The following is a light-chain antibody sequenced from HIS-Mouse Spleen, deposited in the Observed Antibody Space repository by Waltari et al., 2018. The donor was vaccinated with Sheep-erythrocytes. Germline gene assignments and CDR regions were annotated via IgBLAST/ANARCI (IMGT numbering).Light chain of an antibody. J-gene: IGLJ2*01. Sequence: SYELTQPPSVSVSSGQTASITCSGDKLGDKYACWYQQKPGQSPVLVIYQDSKRPSGIPGRFSGSNSGNTATLTISGTQAMDEADYYCQAWDSSTAVFGGGTKLTVL. V-gene: IGLV3-1*01. CDR3: QAWDSSTAV. CDR2: QDS. CDR1: KLGDKY.